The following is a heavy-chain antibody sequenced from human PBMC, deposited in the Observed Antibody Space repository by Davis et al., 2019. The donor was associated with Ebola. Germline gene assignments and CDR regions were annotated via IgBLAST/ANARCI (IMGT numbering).Heavy chain of an antibody. Sequence: ASVQVSCKASGYTFTSYDINWVRQATGQGLEWMGWMNPNSGGTSYAQKFQGRVTMTRDTSISTAYMELSRLRSDDTAVYYCARGGRYSSSKMADDYWGQGTLVTVSS. CDR1: GYTFTSYD. CDR3: ARGGRYSSSKMADDY. CDR2: MNPNSGGT. D-gene: IGHD6-6*01. V-gene: IGHV1-2*02. J-gene: IGHJ4*02.